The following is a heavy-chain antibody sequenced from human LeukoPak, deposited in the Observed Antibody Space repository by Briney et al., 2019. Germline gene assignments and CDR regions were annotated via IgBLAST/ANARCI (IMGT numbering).Heavy chain of an antibody. Sequence: RASVKVSCKASGYTFTGSYMNWVRQAPRQGLEWMAWFNHNSGGTNYAQKFQGRVTMTRDTSISTDYMELSRLRSDATAVYYCARGSRYCSSTSCYHESYYYYMHVWAKGTTVTVSS. CDR3: ARGSRYCSSTSCYHESYYYYMHV. V-gene: IGHV1-2*02. CDR2: FNHNSGGT. D-gene: IGHD2-2*01. CDR1: GYTFTGSY. J-gene: IGHJ6*03.